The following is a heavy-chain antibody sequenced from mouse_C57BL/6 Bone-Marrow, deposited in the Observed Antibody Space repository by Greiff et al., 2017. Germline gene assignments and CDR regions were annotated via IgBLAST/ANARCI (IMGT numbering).Heavy chain of an antibody. V-gene: IGHV1-80*01. CDR1: GYAFSSYW. J-gene: IGHJ2*01. Sequence: QVQLKQSGAELVKPGASVKISCKASGYAFSSYWMNWVKQRPGKGLEWIGQIYPGDGDTNYNGKFKGKATLTADKSSSTAYMQLSSLTSEDTAVYFCARLTTVVATDYWGQGTTLTVSS. D-gene: IGHD1-1*01. CDR2: IYPGDGDT. CDR3: ARLTTVVATDY.